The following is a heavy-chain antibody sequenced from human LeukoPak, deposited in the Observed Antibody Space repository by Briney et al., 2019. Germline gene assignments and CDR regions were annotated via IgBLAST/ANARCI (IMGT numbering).Heavy chain of an antibody. CDR3: ARAAVLRFLEWLPTYGMDV. J-gene: IGHJ6*02. D-gene: IGHD3-3*01. CDR2: IIPIFGTA. CDR1: GGIFSSYA. V-gene: IGHV1-69*13. Sequence: SVKVSCKASGGIFSSYAISWVRQAPGQGLEWMGGIIPIFGTANYAQKFQGRVTITADESTSTAYMELSSLRSEDTAVYYCARAAVLRFLEWLPTYGMDVWGQGTTVTVSS.